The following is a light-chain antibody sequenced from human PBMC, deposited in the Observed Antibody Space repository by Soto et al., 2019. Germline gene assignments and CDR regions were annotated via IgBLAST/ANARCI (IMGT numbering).Light chain of an antibody. CDR3: LQYNDWVPT. CDR1: QSVRSN. Sequence: EILMTQSPATLSVSPGERATLSCRASQSVRSNLAWYQQKPGQAPRLLIYGASTRATGIPVRFSGSGSGTDFTLTISSLQSEDFAVYYCLQYNDWVPTFGQGTKVDI. J-gene: IGKJ1*01. V-gene: IGKV3-15*01. CDR2: GAS.